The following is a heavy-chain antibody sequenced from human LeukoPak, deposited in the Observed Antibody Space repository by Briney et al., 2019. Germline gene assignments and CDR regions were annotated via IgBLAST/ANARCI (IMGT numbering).Heavy chain of an antibody. Sequence: ASVKVSCKASGYTFTSYDINWVRQATGQGLEWMGGMNPNSGNTGYAQKFQGRVTMTRNTSISTSYMGLSSLRSEDTAVYYCARGRDYDFWSGYSVVPRQYYFDYWGQGTLVTVSS. CDR3: ARGRDYDFWSGYSVVPRQYYFDY. CDR2: MNPNSGNT. CDR1: GYTFTSYD. V-gene: IGHV1-8*01. D-gene: IGHD3-3*01. J-gene: IGHJ4*02.